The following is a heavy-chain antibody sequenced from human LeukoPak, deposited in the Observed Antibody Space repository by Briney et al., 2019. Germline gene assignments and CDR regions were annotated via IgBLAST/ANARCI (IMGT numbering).Heavy chain of an antibody. CDR3: ARFGYSYGYVY. J-gene: IGHJ4*02. Sequence: PGGSLRLSCPASALTFSSYWMSWVRQAAGRGLEWVALIKQEGSEKYYVDSVKDRLNISTDNAKNSLYLKMKRLEAEDTAVYYCARFGYSYGYVYWGQGTLVTVSS. V-gene: IGHV3-7*01. CDR2: IKQEGSEK. D-gene: IGHD5-18*01. CDR1: ALTFSSYW.